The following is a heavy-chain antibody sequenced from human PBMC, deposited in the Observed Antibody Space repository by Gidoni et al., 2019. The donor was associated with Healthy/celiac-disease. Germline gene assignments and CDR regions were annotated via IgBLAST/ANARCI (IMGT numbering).Heavy chain of an antibody. Sequence: GRGLEWGAVSRYEGSNTYYADSVKGRFTISRDNSKNTLYLQMNSLRAEDTAVYYCAIDHSSSLGIYYDYDLDVWGKGTTVTVSS. D-gene: IGHD6-6*01. CDR2: SRYEGSNT. J-gene: IGHJ6*03. V-gene: IGHV3-33*01. CDR3: AIDHSSSLGIYYDYDLDV.